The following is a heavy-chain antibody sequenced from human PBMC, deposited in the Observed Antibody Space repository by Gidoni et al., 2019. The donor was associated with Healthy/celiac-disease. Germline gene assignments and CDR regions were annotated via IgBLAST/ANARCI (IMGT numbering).Heavy chain of an antibody. Sequence: QVQLQQWGAGLLTPSETLALTCAVYGGSFSGYYWSWIRQPPGKGLEWIGEINHSGSTNYNPSLKSRVTISVDTSKNQFSLKLSSVTAADTAVYYCARGFSNGPYYYYYYGMDVWGKGTTVTVSS. CDR3: ARGFSNGPYYYYYYGMDV. V-gene: IGHV4-34*01. J-gene: IGHJ6*04. CDR2: INHSGST. D-gene: IGHD4-4*01. CDR1: GGSFSGYY.